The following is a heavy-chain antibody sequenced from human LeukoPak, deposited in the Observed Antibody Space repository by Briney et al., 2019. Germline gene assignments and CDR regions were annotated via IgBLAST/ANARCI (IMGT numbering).Heavy chain of an antibody. D-gene: IGHD3-22*01. CDR3: ASHSYRGYYDSSGYNPYYYYYGMDV. J-gene: IGHJ6*02. V-gene: IGHV5-51*01. CDR1: GYSFTSYW. CDR2: IYPGDSDT. Sequence: GESLKISCKGSGYSFTSYWIGWVRQMPGKGLEWMGIIYPGDSDTRYSPSFQGQVTISADKSISTAYLQWSSLKASDTAMYYCASHSYRGYYDSSGYNPYYYYYGMDVWGQGTTVTVSS.